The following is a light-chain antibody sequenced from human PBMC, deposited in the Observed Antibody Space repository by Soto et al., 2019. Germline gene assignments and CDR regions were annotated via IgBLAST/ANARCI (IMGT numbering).Light chain of an antibody. Sequence: DIQMTQSPSSLSASVGDRVTITCQASQPISTYLNWFQQKPGKAPELLIYDASNLVPGVPSRFSGSGSGTXXTFXXXXXXXEXXXXXXXXXXXXXPXTXGPGTKVDIK. CDR2: DAS. CDR3: XXXXXXPXT. J-gene: IGKJ3*01. CDR1: QPISTY. V-gene: IGKV1-33*01.